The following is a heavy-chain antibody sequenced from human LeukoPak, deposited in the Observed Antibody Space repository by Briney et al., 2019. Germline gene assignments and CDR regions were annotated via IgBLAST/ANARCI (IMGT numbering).Heavy chain of an antibody. V-gene: IGHV3-33*06. D-gene: IGHD5-18*01. CDR3: AKGSDTAPDY. Sequence: PGRSLRLSCAASGFTFSSYGVHWVRQAPGKGLEWVAVIWYDGSNKYYADSVKGRFTISRDNSKNTLYLQMNSLRAEDTAVYYCAKGSDTAPDYWGQGTLVTVSS. CDR1: GFTFSSYG. CDR2: IWYDGSNK. J-gene: IGHJ4*02.